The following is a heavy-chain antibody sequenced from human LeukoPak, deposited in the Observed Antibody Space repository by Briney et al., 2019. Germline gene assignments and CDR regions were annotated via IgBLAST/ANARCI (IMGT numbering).Heavy chain of an antibody. J-gene: IGHJ4*02. CDR3: ARGPALVQYYYDSSGYPFDY. D-gene: IGHD3-22*01. V-gene: IGHV4-39*07. CDR1: GGSISSSSYY. Sequence: PSETLSLTCTVSGGSISSSSYYWGWIRQPPGKGLEWIGSIYYSGSTYYHPSLKSRVTISVDTSKNQFSLKLSSVTAADTAVYYCARGPALVQYYYDSSGYPFDYWGQGTLVTVSS. CDR2: IYYSGST.